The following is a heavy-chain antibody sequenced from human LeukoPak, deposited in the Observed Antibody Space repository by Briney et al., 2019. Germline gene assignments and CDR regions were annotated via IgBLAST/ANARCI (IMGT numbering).Heavy chain of an antibody. Sequence: GRSLRLSCAASGFTFSSYGMHWVRQAPGKGLEWVAVISYDGSNKYYADSVKGRFTISRDNSKNTLYLQMNSLRAEDTAVYYCAKVPAPAATYYYGMDGWGQGTTVTVSS. CDR2: ISYDGSNK. CDR3: AKVPAPAATYYYGMDG. D-gene: IGHD2-2*01. V-gene: IGHV3-30*18. J-gene: IGHJ6*02. CDR1: GFTFSSYG.